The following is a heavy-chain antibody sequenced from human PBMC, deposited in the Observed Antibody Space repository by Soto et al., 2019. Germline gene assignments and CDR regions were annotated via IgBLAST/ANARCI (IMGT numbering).Heavy chain of an antibody. J-gene: IGHJ5*02. CDR2: IYHSGST. CDR3: ARLRFLEWLSNSWFDP. CDR1: GGSISSGGYS. Sequence: SGTLSLTCAVSGGSISSGGYSWSWIRQPKGKGLEWIGYIYHSGSTYYNPSLKSRVTISVDRSKNQFSLKLSSVTAADTAVYYCARLRFLEWLSNSWFDPWGQGAVVTVSS. V-gene: IGHV4-30-2*01. D-gene: IGHD3-3*01.